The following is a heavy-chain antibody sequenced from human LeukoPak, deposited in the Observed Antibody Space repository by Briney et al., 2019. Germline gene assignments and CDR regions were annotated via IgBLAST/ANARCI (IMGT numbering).Heavy chain of an antibody. CDR3: ARINNFDDF. V-gene: IGHV3-30*03. J-gene: IGHJ4*02. CDR1: GFTFTTFG. Sequence: PGRSLRLFCAASGFTFTTFGIHWVRQAPGKGLEWVAAISPDGNIDYYSDSVKGRFSISRDDSKNMIYLQMNSLRGEDSAVYFCARINNFDDFWGQGTLVTVSS. CDR2: ISPDGNID. D-gene: IGHD1-1*01.